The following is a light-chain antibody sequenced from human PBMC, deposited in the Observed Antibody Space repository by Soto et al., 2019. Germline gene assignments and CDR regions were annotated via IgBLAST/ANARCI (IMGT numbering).Light chain of an antibody. Sequence: IVMTQSPATLSVSPGEAATLSCRASQTISNIYVAWYQQKPGQAPRLLIYGASNRATGVPARFSGSGSGTEFILTISSLQSEDFAVYYCFQYTSWPLHFGGGTKVEI. CDR2: GAS. CDR1: QTISNI. V-gene: IGKV3D-15*01. J-gene: IGKJ4*01. CDR3: FQYTSWPLH.